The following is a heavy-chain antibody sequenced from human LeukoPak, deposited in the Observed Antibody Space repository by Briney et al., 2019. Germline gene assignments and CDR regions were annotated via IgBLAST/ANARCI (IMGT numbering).Heavy chain of an antibody. Sequence: PLETLSLTCAVSGGSISSGFWWSWARQPPGKGLEWIGKIFHSGSTNFIPSLKSRVTISVDKSKSQFYLRLSSVSAADTAVYYCGRTGAYSLDYWGQGTLVTVSP. CDR3: GRTGAYSLDY. CDR2: IFHSGST. V-gene: IGHV4-4*02. J-gene: IGHJ4*02. CDR1: GGSISSGFW. D-gene: IGHD6-13*01.